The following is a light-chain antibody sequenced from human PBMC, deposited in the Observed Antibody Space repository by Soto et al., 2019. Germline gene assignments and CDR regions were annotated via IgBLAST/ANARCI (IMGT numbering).Light chain of an antibody. Sequence: EFVLTQSPGTLSLSPGERATLSCRASQSLTNSFMAWYQQKPGQAPRLLIYDTSSRASGIPDRFSGSGSGTDFTLTIRRMETQDFAVFYCQQYGTSEIIFGQGTRLEI. J-gene: IGKJ5*01. CDR2: DTS. V-gene: IGKV3-20*01. CDR1: QSLTNSF. CDR3: QQYGTSEII.